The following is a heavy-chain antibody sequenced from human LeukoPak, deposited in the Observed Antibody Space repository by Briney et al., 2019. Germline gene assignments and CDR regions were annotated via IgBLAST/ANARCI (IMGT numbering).Heavy chain of an antibody. CDR1: GYTFTSYG. Sequence: GASVKVSGKASGYTFTSYGISWVRQAPGQGLEWMGWINPYNGNTNYAQKLQGRVTITTDTSTSTAYKELRSLRSDDTAVDYCARDRIDFWGGYRRNDAFDICGQGSTV. CDR3: ARDRIDFWGGYRRNDAFDI. CDR2: INPYNGNT. J-gene: IGHJ3*02. V-gene: IGHV1-18*01. D-gene: IGHD3-3*01.